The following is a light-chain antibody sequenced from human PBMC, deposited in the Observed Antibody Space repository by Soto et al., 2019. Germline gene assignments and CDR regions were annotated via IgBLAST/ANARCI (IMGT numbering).Light chain of an antibody. CDR3: QQYGSSGT. Sequence: EIVLTHSRGTLSLSPGERATLCCRASQSVSNNYLAWYQQKPGKAPRLLIYGASNRATGIPDRLSGSGSGTDFTLPISRLEPEDVAVYYCQQYGSSGTFGQGTKVDIK. J-gene: IGKJ1*01. CDR2: GAS. CDR1: QSVSNNY. V-gene: IGKV3-20*01.